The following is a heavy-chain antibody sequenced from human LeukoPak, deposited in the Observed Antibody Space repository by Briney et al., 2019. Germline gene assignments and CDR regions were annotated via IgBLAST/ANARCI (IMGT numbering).Heavy chain of an antibody. CDR1: GFTLSTYY. CDR3: AELGITMIGGV. Sequence: PGGSLRLSCAASGFTLSTYYMSWVRQAPGKGLEWVANIKQDGSEKYYVDSVKGRFTISRDNAKNSLYLQMNSLRAEDTAVYYCAELGITMIGGVWGKGTTVTISS. D-gene: IGHD3-10*02. V-gene: IGHV3-7*01. J-gene: IGHJ6*04. CDR2: IKQDGSEK.